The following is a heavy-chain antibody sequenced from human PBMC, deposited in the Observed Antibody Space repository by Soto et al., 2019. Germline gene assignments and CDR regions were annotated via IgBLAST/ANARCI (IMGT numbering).Heavy chain of an antibody. CDR3: ARDKVHAVTYYYYYGMDV. D-gene: IGHD3-16*02. J-gene: IGHJ6*02. V-gene: IGHV3-48*02. CDR2: ISSSSSTI. CDR1: GFTFSSYS. Sequence: EVQLVESGGGLVQPGGSLRLSCAASGFTFSSYSMNWVRQAPGKGLEWVSYISSSSSTIYYADSVKGRFTISRDNAKNSLYLQMDSLRDEDTAVYYCARDKVHAVTYYYYYGMDVWGQGTTVTVSS.